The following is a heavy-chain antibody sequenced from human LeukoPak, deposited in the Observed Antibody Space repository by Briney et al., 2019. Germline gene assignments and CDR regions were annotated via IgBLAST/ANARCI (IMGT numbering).Heavy chain of an antibody. CDR3: ARGRGGYSYGQVDY. D-gene: IGHD5-18*01. CDR1: GGSFSGYY. CDR2: INHSGST. Sequence: SETLSLTCAVYGGSFSGYYWSWIRQPPGKGLEWIEEINHSGSTNYNPSLKSRVTISVDTSKNQFSLKLSSVTAADTAVYYCARGRGGYSYGQVDYWGQGTLVTVSS. J-gene: IGHJ4*02. V-gene: IGHV4-34*01.